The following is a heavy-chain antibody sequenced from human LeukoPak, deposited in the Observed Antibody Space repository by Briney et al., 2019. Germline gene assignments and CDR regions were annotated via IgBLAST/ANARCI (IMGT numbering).Heavy chain of an antibody. D-gene: IGHD3-10*01. CDR1: GFTFSTYW. Sequence: QTGGSLRLSCAASGFTFSTYWMHWVRQVPGKGLVWVSRINNDGSGTFYADSVKGRFTISRDNSRNTLYLQMHSLRVEDTAVYYCATDRPYITSWYGCSTPWGQGTLVTVS. V-gene: IGHV3-74*01. CDR3: ATDRPYITSWYGCSTP. J-gene: IGHJ5*02. CDR2: INNDGSGT.